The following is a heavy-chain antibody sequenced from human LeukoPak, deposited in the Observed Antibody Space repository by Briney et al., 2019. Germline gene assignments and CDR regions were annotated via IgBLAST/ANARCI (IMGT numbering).Heavy chain of an antibody. CDR3: ARTQYYCGSGSFRPGANLDY. CDR2: INHSGST. J-gene: IGHJ4*02. CDR1: GGSISSYY. Sequence: SETLSLTCTVPGGSISSYYWSWIRQPPGKGLEWIGEINHSGSTNYNPSLKSRVTISVDTSKNQFSLKLSSVTAADTAVYYCARTQYYCGSGSFRPGANLDYWGQGTLVTVSS. D-gene: IGHD3-10*01. V-gene: IGHV4-34*01.